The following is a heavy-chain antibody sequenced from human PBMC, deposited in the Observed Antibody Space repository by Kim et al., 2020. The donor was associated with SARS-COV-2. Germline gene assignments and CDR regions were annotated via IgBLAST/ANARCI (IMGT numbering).Heavy chain of an antibody. CDR1: GFTFSSYA. Sequence: GGSLRLSCAASGFTFSSYAMSWVRQAPGQGLEWVSAISGSGGSTYYTDSLKGRFTISGDNSKNTLYLQMNSLIAVDTAVYYCAKAQTVWWVLKDVYYFYYLGQGTLATVSS. J-gene: IGHJ4*02. CDR2: ISGSGGST. CDR3: AKAQTVWWVLKDVYYFYY. D-gene: IGHD1-26*01. V-gene: IGHV3-23*01.